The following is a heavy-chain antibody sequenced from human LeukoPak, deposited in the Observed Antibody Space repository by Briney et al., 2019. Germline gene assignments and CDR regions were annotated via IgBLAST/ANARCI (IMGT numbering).Heavy chain of an antibody. CDR1: GYTFTGYY. V-gene: IGHV1-2*02. D-gene: IGHD1-26*01. CDR3: ASDKGRGYSGSYDYYFDY. Sequence: ASVKVSCKSSGYTFTGYYMHWVRQAPGQGLEGMGWINPNSGGTNYAQKFQGRVTMTRDTSISTAYMELSRLRSDDTAVYYCASDKGRGYSGSYDYYFDYWGQGTLVTVSS. CDR2: INPNSGGT. J-gene: IGHJ4*02.